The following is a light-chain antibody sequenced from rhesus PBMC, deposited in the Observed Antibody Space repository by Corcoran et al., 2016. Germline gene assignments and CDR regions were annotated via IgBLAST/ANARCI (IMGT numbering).Light chain of an antibody. CDR1: QSVSRY. CDR3: YQHDSGHG. J-gene: IGKJ2*01. V-gene: IGKV3-10*02. CDR2: GVS. Sequence: QVILTQSPATLSLSPGERATLSCRASQSVSRYLAWYQQKPGQAPRLLIYGVSSRATGIPDRFRGSGSGTDFNLTISRLEPEDVGVYHCYQHDSGHGFGQGTKVEIK.